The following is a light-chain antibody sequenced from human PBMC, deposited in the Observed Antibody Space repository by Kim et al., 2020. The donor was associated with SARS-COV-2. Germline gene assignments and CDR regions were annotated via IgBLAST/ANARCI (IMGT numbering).Light chain of an antibody. J-gene: IGLJ2*01. V-gene: IGLV3-1*01. Sequence: SYELTQPPSVSVSPGQTASITCSGDKLGDKYACWYQQKPGQSPVLVIYQDSKRPSGIPERFSGSNSGNTATLTISGTQAMDEADYYFQAWDSSTVVFGGG. CDR3: QAWDSSTVV. CDR2: QDS. CDR1: KLGDKY.